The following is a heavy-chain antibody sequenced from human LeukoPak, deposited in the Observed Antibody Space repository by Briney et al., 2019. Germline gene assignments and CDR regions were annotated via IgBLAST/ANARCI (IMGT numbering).Heavy chain of an antibody. D-gene: IGHD3-3*01. CDR2: INHSGST. J-gene: IGHJ4*02. Sequence: PSETLSLTCAVHGGSFSGYYWSWIRQPPGKGLEWIGEINHSGSTNYNPSLKSRVTISVDTSKNQFSLKLSSVTAADTAVYYCARDSITIFGVVTRFDYWGQGTLVTVSS. CDR3: ARDSITIFGVVTRFDY. CDR1: GGSFSGYY. V-gene: IGHV4-34*01.